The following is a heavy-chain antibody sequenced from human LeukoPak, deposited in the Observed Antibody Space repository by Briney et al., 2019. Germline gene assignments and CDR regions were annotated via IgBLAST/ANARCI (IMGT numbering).Heavy chain of an antibody. CDR2: ISYDGSNK. CDR1: GFIFSSYG. CDR3: AKALYYYDSSGYYYRSGSVDY. D-gene: IGHD3-22*01. Sequence: GGSLRLSCAASGFIFSSYGMHWVRQAPGKGLEWVAVISYDGSNKYYADSVKGRFTISRDNSKNTLYLQMNSLRAEDTAVYYCAKALYYYDSSGYYYRSGSVDYWGQGTLVTVSS. J-gene: IGHJ4*02. V-gene: IGHV3-30*18.